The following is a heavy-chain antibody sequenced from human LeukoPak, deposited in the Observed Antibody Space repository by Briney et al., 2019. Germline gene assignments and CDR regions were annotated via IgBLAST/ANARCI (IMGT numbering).Heavy chain of an antibody. D-gene: IGHD2-2*02. V-gene: IGHV4-4*07. CDR3: AREGAIVVVPAAISWFDP. CDR2: IYTSGST. J-gene: IGHJ5*02. Sequence: TSETLSLTCTVSGGSISSYYWSWIRQPAGKGLEWIGRIYTSGSTNYNPSLKSRVTMSEDTSKNQFSLKLSSVTAADTAVYYCAREGAIVVVPAAISWFDPWGQGTLVTVSS. CDR1: GGSISSYY.